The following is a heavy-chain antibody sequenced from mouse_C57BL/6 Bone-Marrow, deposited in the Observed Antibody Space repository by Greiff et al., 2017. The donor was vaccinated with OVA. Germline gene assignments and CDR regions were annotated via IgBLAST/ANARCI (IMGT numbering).Heavy chain of an antibody. CDR2: IDPSDSET. CDR1: GYTFTSYW. J-gene: IGHJ4*01. D-gene: IGHD1-1*01. CDR3: ACTTVVAENAMDY. V-gene: IGHV1-52*01. Sequence: QVQLQQPGAELVRPGSSVKLSCKASGYTFTSYWMHWVKQRPIQGLEWIGNIDPSDSETHYNQKFKDKATLTVDKSSSTAYMQLSSLTSEDSAVYYCACTTVVAENAMDYWGQGTSVTVSS.